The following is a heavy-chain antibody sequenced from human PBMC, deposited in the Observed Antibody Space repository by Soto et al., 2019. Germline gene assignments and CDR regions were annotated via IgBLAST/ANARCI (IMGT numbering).Heavy chain of an antibody. Sequence: GASVKVSCKTTEDRLSTHDINWVRQATGQGLEWMGWMNVNSGNTGYAQEFKGRVIMTKNTSTHTAYMELRSLRPEDTAVYFCASGRRYSYFDYYMDVRGKRTKVTVSS. CDR2: MNVNSGNT. CDR1: EDRLSTHD. CDR3: ASGRRYSYFDYYMDV. J-gene: IGHJ6*03. D-gene: IGHD3-9*01. V-gene: IGHV1-8*02.